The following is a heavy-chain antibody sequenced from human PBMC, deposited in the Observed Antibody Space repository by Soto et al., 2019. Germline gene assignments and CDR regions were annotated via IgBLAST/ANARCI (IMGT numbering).Heavy chain of an antibody. CDR3: ARTWSYDFWSGYYNPPDY. CDR2: IDWDDDK. Sequence: SGPTLVKPTQSLTLTCTLYRFSLSTSGMCVSWIRQPPGTALEWLALIDWDDDKYYSTSLKTRLTISKDTSKNQVVLTMTNMDPVDTATYYCARTWSYDFWSGYYNPPDYWGQGTLVTVSS. D-gene: IGHD3-3*01. CDR1: RFSLSTSGMC. J-gene: IGHJ4*02. V-gene: IGHV2-70*01.